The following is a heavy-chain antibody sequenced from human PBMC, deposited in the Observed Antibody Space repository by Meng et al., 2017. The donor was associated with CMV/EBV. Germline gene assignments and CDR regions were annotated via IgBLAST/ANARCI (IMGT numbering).Heavy chain of an antibody. V-gene: IGHV1-46*01. D-gene: IGHD4-23*01. J-gene: IGHJ5*02. CDR3: ANAVVSYNWFDP. CDR2: INPSGGST. Sequence: ASVKVSCKASGYTFTSYDIKWVRQATGQGLEWMGIINPSGGSTSYAQKFQGRVTMTRDTSTSTVYMELSSLRSEDTAVYYCANAVVSYNWFDPWGQGTLVTVSS. CDR1: GYTFTSYD.